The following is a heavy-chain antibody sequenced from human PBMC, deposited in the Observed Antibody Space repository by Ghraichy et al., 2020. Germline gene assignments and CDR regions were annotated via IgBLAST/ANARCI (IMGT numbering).Heavy chain of an antibody. CDR3: ARDRRYCGNNCYLYYYYGMDV. CDR2: LYSDGTP. CDR1: GLGVSSNY. V-gene: IGHV3-53*01. J-gene: IGHJ6*02. D-gene: IGHD2-21*01. Sequence: GESLNISCAASGLGVSSNYMSWVRQAPGKGLEWVAILYSDGTPFYADSVRGRFTISRDESRNTMYLQMNTLRAEDTAVYYCARDRRYCGNNCYLYYYYGMDVWGRGTKVTVSS.